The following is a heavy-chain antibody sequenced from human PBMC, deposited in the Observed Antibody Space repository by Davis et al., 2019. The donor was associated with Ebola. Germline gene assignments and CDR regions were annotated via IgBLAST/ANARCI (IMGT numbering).Heavy chain of an antibody. V-gene: IGHV4-59*01. CDR1: GGSISSYY. J-gene: IGHJ4*02. CDR2: IYYSGST. Sequence: MPSETLSLTCTVSGGSISSYYWSWIRQPPVKGLEWIGYIYYSGSTNYNPSLKSRVTISVDASKNQFSLKLSSVTAADTAVYYCTISGGYDYPVDYWGQGTLVTVSS. CDR3: TISGGYDYPVDY. D-gene: IGHD5-12*01.